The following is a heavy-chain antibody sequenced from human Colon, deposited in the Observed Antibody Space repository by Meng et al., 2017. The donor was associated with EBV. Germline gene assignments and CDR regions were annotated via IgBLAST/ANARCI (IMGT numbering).Heavy chain of an antibody. CDR2: ISTNTGTP. J-gene: IGHJ5*02. CDR3: ARGGNFDP. V-gene: IGHV7-4-1*02. D-gene: IGHD2/OR15-2a*01. CDR1: GYTFSTYT. Sequence: QVQLVQFGFELKKPGASVKVYCKASGYTFSTYTINWVRQAHGRGLEWMGWISTNTGTPTYTQGFTGRFVFSLDTSVSTAYLQISSLKAEDTAVYYCARGGNFDPWGQGTLVTVSS.